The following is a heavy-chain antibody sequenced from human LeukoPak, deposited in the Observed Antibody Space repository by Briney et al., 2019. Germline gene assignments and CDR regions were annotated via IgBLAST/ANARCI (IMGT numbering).Heavy chain of an antibody. CDR1: GFTFTNYA. CDR2: ISEGVGNT. J-gene: IGHJ6*04. CDR3: ARDLHYYGSGSSTRPNYYYYGMDV. V-gene: IGHV3-23*01. D-gene: IGHD3-10*01. Sequence: PGGSLRLSCAASGFTFTNYAMTWVRQAPGKGLEWVSGISEGVGNTYYADSVKGRFTISRDHSKNTLYLQMNSLRAEDTAVYYCARDLHYYGSGSSTRPNYYYYGMDVWGKGTTVTVSS.